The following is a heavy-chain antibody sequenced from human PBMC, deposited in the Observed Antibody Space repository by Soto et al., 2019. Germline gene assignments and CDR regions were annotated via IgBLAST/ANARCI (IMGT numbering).Heavy chain of an antibody. CDR1: GFTFSSYA. J-gene: IGHJ4*02. V-gene: IGHV3-23*01. Sequence: EVQLLESGGGLVQPGGSLRLSCAASGFTFSSYAMNWVRQAPGKGLEWVSVISGSGGSTYYADSVKGRFTISRDNSKGTLYLHLTSLRAEDTAVYYCARRSSGWYFDYWGQGTLVTVSS. D-gene: IGHD6-19*01. CDR2: ISGSGGST. CDR3: ARRSSGWYFDY.